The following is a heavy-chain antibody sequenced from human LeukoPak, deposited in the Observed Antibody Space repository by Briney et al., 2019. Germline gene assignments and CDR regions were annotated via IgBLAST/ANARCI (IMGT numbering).Heavy chain of an antibody. D-gene: IGHD6-13*01. Sequence: SETLSLTCTVSGGSVSSSIYYWGWIRQPPGKGLEWIGEINHSGSTNYNPSLKSRVTISVDTSKNQFSLKLSSVTAADTAVYYCARVRSSSWYRAMTTEFDPWGQGTLVTVSS. CDR1: GGSVSSSIYY. CDR2: INHSGST. V-gene: IGHV4-39*07. J-gene: IGHJ5*02. CDR3: ARVRSSSWYRAMTTEFDP.